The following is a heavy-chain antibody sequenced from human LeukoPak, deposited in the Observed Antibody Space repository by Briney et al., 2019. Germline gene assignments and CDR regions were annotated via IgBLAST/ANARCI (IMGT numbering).Heavy chain of an antibody. CDR3: AGDGHTGMAVYHFDY. CDR1: GFSFSKYG. CDR2: ISHDGSNK. D-gene: IGHD5-18*01. J-gene: IGHJ4*02. V-gene: IGHV3-30*03. Sequence: GRSLRLSCAASGFSFSKYGMHWVRQAPGKGLEWVAVISHDGSNKYYADSVKGRFTISRDNSKNTLYLQMNSLRDEETAVYYCAGDGHTGMAVYHFDYWGQGALVTVSS.